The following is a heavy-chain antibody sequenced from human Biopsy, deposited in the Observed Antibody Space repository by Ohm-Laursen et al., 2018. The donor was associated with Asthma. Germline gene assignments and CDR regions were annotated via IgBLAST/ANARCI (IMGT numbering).Heavy chain of an antibody. J-gene: IGHJ4*02. Sequence: SLRLSCAASGFTFRSSAMSWVRQAPGKGLEWVAVISYDGNHKFYEDSVKGRFTISRDNSKNTLYLQMNSLRTEDTAVYYCAKRRGYSGHDNDYWGQGTLVIVSS. D-gene: IGHD5-12*01. V-gene: IGHV3-30*18. CDR2: ISYDGNHK. CDR3: AKRRGYSGHDNDY. CDR1: GFTFRSSA.